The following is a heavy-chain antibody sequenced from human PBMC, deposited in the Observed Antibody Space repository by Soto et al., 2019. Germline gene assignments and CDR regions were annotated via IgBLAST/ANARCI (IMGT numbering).Heavy chain of an antibody. CDR3: ARSYTTTWTSWGP. Sequence: SETPSLTSTVSGGATTSDNYWTCIRQPPGKGLEWLGHIYYSGSTDYNPSLKSRVSISVDTSKNQVSLKLSSVTVADTAVYYCARSYTTTWTSWGPWGQGTLVTVYS. CDR1: GGATTSDNY. J-gene: IGHJ5*02. CDR2: IYYSGST. V-gene: IGHV4-30-4*02. D-gene: IGHD2-2*01.